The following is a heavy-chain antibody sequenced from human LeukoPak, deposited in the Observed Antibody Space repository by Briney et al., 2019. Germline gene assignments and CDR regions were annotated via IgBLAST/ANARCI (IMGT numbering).Heavy chain of an antibody. CDR1: GFTFSSYS. D-gene: IGHD3-10*01. CDR3: ARETYYYGSGSPPDY. Sequence: GGSLRLSCAASGFTFSSYSMNWVRQAPGKGLEWVSSISSSSSYIYYADSVKGRFTISRDNAKNSLYLQMNSLRAEDTAVYYCARETYYYGSGSPPDYWGQGTLATVSS. CDR2: ISSSSSYI. J-gene: IGHJ4*02. V-gene: IGHV3-21*01.